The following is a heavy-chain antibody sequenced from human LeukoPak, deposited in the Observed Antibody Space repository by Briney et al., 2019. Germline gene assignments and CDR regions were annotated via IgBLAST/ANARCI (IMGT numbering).Heavy chain of an antibody. CDR3: AKGFYCSSSTCLDY. J-gene: IGHJ4*02. V-gene: IGHV3-23*01. D-gene: IGHD2-2*01. CDR1: GFTFSSYG. CDR2: ISGSGGSI. Sequence: GGSLRLSCAASGFTFSSYGMSWVRQAPGKGLEWVSAISGSGGSIYYADSVKGRFTISRDNSKNTLYLQMNSLRAEDTAVYYCAKGFYCSSSTCLDYWGQGTLVTVSS.